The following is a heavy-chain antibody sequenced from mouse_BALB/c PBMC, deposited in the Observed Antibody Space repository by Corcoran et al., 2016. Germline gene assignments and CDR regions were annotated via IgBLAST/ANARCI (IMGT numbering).Heavy chain of an antibody. Sequence: EVQLQQSGAELVKPGASVKLSCTASGFNIKDTYMHWVKQRPEQGLEWIGRIDPANGNTKYDPKFQAKATITADTSSNTAYLQLSSLTSEDTAVYYCAHYGTYAMDYLGQGTSVTASS. V-gene: IGHV14-3*02. CDR3: AHYGTYAMDY. D-gene: IGHD2-1*01. CDR1: GFNIKDTY. J-gene: IGHJ4*01. CDR2: IDPANGNT.